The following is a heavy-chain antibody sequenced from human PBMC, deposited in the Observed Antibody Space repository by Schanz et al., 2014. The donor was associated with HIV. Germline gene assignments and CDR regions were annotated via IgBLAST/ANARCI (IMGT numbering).Heavy chain of an antibody. CDR1: GASLSGHQ. Sequence: QVQLQQWGAGLLKPSETLSLTCAVYGASLSGHQWTWIRQPPGKGLEWIGEINHRRSTSYNPSLKSRVTISVDTSKKQFSLKLSSVTAADTAVYYCARGQSFDFWSGYRVGYFDYWGQGTLVTVSS. CDR3: ARGQSFDFWSGYRVGYFDY. CDR2: INHRRST. J-gene: IGHJ4*02. V-gene: IGHV4-34*02. D-gene: IGHD3-3*01.